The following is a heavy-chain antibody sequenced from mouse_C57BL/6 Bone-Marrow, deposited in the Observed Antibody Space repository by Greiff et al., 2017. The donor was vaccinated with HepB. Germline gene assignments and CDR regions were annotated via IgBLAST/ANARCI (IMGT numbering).Heavy chain of an antibody. J-gene: IGHJ2*01. Sequence: QVHVKQSGAELARPGASVKLSCKASGYTFTGYGISWVKQRTGQGLEWIGEIYPRSGNTYYNEKFKGKATLTADKSSSTAYMELRSLTSENSAVYFCARGEIVGIYYDYPFDDWGQGTTLTVSS. V-gene: IGHV1-81*01. CDR3: ARGEIVGIYYDYPFDD. D-gene: IGHD2-4*01. CDR2: IYPRSGNT. CDR1: GYTFTGYG.